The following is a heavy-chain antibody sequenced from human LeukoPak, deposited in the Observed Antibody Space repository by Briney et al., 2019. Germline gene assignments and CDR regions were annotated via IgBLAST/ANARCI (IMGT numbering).Heavy chain of an antibody. Sequence: GGSLRLSCAASGVTFSNAWMSWVRQAPGKGLEWVGRIKSKTDGGTTAYAPPGTGRSTISRDDSKSTLYLQMNSLKTEDTAVYYCTTRIMIAFGGVIVRRLFDYWGQGTLVTVSS. CDR3: TTRIMIAFGGVIVRRLFDY. V-gene: IGHV3-15*01. D-gene: IGHD3-16*02. J-gene: IGHJ4*02. CDR1: GVTFSNAW. CDR2: IKSKTDGGTT.